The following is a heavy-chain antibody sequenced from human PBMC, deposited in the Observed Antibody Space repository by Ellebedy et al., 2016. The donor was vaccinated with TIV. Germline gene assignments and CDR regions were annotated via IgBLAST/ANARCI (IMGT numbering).Heavy chain of an antibody. CDR3: AKGFSSGWYSGDY. V-gene: IGHV3-11*04. CDR2: ISSSGSTI. CDR1: GFTFSDYY. Sequence: GESLKISXAASGFTFSDYYMSWIRQAPGKGLEWVSYISSSGSTIYYADSVKGRFTISRDNAKNSLYLQMNSLRAEDTAVYYCAKGFSSGWYSGDYWGQGTLVTVSS. J-gene: IGHJ4*02. D-gene: IGHD6-19*01.